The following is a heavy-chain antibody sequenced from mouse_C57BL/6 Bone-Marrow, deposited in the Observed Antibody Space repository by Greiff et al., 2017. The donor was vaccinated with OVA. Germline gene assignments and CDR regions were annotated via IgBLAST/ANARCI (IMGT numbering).Heavy chain of an antibody. CDR2: IYPGGGYT. D-gene: IGHD2-12*01. Sequence: VQLQQSGAELVRPGTSVKMSCKASGYTFTNYWIGWAKQRPGHGLEWIGDIYPGGGYTNYNEKFKGKATLTADKSSSTAYMQFSSLTSEDSAIYYCARYSYDVRFAYWGQGTLVTVSA. J-gene: IGHJ3*01. CDR3: ARYSYDVRFAY. V-gene: IGHV1-63*01. CDR1: GYTFTNYW.